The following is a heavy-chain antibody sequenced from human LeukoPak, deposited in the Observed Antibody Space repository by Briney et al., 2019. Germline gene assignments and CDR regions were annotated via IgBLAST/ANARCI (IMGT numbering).Heavy chain of an antibody. Sequence: SETLSLTCTVSGGSISSGGYYWSWIRQHPGKGLEWIGYIYYSGSTYYNPSLKSRVTISVDTSKNQFSLKLSSVTAADTAVYYCARAPLSRGRVRLGNNWFDPWGQGTLVTVSS. CDR3: ARAPLSRGRVRLGNNWFDP. V-gene: IGHV4-31*03. J-gene: IGHJ5*02. CDR2: IYYSGST. D-gene: IGHD3-16*01. CDR1: GGSISSGGYY.